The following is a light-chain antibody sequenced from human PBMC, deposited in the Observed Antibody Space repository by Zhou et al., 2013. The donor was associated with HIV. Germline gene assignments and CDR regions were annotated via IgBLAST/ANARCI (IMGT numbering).Light chain of an antibody. CDR2: KAS. Sequence: DIQMTQSPSTLSASVGDRVAITCRASHSISSFLAWYQQKPGKAPKLLIYKASSLETGVPSRFSGSGSGTEFTLTISGLQPDDFGTYYCQQYNTFSEYTFGPGDQAGDQT. J-gene: IGKJ2*01. CDR3: QQYNTFSEYT. V-gene: IGKV1-5*03. CDR1: HSISSF.